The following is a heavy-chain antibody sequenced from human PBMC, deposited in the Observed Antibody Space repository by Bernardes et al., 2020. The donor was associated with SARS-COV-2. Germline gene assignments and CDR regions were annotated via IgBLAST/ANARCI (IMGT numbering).Heavy chain of an antibody. J-gene: IGHJ4*02. CDR1: GGSISSYY. CDR3: ASTHIRSSGYYYFDY. D-gene: IGHD3-22*01. Sequence: SDTLSLTCTVSGGSISSYYWSWIRQPAGKGLEWIGRIYTSGSTNYNPSLKSRVTMSVDTSKNQFSLKLSSVTAADTAVYYCASTHIRSSGYYYFDYWGQGTLVTVSS. CDR2: IYTSGST. V-gene: IGHV4-4*07.